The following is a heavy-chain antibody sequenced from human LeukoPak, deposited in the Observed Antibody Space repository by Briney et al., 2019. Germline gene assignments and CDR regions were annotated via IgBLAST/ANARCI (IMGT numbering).Heavy chain of an antibody. V-gene: IGHV3-9*01. D-gene: IGHD1-26*01. Sequence: GRSLRLSCAASGFTFDDYAMHWVRQAPGKGLEWVSGLSWNSGSIGYADSVKGRFTISRDNAKNSLYLQMNSLRAEDTALYYCAKGVEWELLPSSFDYWGQGTLVTVSS. CDR1: GFTFDDYA. CDR3: AKGVEWELLPSSFDY. J-gene: IGHJ4*02. CDR2: LSWNSGSI.